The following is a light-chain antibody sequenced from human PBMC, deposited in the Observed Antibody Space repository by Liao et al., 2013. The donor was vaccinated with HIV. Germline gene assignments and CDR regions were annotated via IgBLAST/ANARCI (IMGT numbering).Light chain of an antibody. V-gene: IGLV3-21*01. CDR1: NIGSKS. J-gene: IGLJ2*01. CDR3: QVWDTYSDLPV. Sequence: SYELTQPPSVSVAPGKTAKIACGGNNIGSKSVHWCQQKPGQAPVVVIYDNNDRPSGIPERFSGSNSGNTATLTISRVEAGDEADYSCQVWDTYSDLPVFGGGTKLTLL. CDR2: DNN.